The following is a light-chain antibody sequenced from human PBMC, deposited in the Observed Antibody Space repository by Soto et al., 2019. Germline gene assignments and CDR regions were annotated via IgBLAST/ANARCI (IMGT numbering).Light chain of an antibody. CDR1: QSVSSNY. CDR3: KQYGSSGT. Sequence: VLTQSPGTLSLSPGESATLSCRASQSVSSNYLAWYQQKPGQAPRLLIYGASSRATGIQDRFSGSGSGTDFTLTIRRLEPEDFAVYYCKQYGSSGTCGQGTKVDIK. J-gene: IGKJ1*01. V-gene: IGKV3-20*01. CDR2: GAS.